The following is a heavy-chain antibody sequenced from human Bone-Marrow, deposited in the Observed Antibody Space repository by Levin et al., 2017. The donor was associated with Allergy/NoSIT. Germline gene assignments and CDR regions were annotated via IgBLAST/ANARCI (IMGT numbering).Heavy chain of an antibody. J-gene: IGHJ4*02. CDR1: GFTVSSNY. Sequence: ETLSLTCAASGFTVSSNYMSWVRQAPGKGPEWVSVIYSGGSTYYADSVKGRFTISRDNSKNTLYLQMNSLRAEDTAVYYCARGGFGELLSHWGQGTLVTVSS. CDR3: ARGGFGELLSH. CDR2: IYSGGST. V-gene: IGHV3-53*01. D-gene: IGHD3-10*01.